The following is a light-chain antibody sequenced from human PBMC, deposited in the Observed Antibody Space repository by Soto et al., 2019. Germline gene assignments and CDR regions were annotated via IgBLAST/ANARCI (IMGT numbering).Light chain of an antibody. CDR2: GAS. Sequence: EIVMTQSPATLSVSPGERATLSCRASQSVRSNLAWYQQKPGQAPRLLIYGASTRATSIPPRFSGSGSGTDFTLTISSLQSEDFAVYYCQQYNNWPPFTFGPGTKVEIK. CDR1: QSVRSN. J-gene: IGKJ3*01. CDR3: QQYNNWPPFT. V-gene: IGKV3-15*01.